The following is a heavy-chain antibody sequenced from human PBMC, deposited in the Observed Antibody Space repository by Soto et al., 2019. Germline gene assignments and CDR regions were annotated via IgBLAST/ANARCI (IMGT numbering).Heavy chain of an antibody. D-gene: IGHD3-3*01. CDR2: IIPIFGTA. CDR1: GGTFSSYA. V-gene: IGHV1-69*01. J-gene: IGHJ6*02. Sequence: QVQLVQSGAEVKKPGSSVKVSYKASGGTFSSYAISWVRQAPGQGLEWMGGIIPIFGTANYAQKFQGRVTITADESTSTAYMELSSLRSEDTAVYYCAREGSLFGVVRYYYYGMDVWGQGTTVTVSS. CDR3: AREGSLFGVVRYYYYGMDV.